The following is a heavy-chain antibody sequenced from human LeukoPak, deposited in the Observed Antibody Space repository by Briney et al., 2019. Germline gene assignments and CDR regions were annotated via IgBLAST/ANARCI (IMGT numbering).Heavy chain of an antibody. J-gene: IGHJ4*02. CDR1: GGSISSSKW. CDR2: IYSGDST. D-gene: IGHD2-15*01. V-gene: IGHV3-53*01. CDR3: AREVGLDS. Sequence: ETLSLTCAVSGGSISSSKWWSWVRQAPGKGLEWVSVIYSGDSTYYADSVKGRFTISRDSSKNTLYLQMNSLRAEDTALYYCAREVGLDSWGRGTLVTVSS.